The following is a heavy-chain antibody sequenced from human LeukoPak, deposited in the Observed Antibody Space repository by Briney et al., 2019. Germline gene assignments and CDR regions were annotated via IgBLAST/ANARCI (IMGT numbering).Heavy chain of an antibody. Sequence: RPGGSLRLSCAAAGVTFSNFAMSWVRQAPGKGLEWVSAISGSGGSTYYADSVKGRFTISRDNSKNTLYLQMNSLRAEDTAVYYCAKFGDRSGAPRGYFDYWGQGTLVTVSS. CDR3: AKFGDRSGAPRGYFDY. CDR2: ISGSGGST. CDR1: GVTFSNFA. V-gene: IGHV3-23*01. J-gene: IGHJ4*02. D-gene: IGHD3-22*01.